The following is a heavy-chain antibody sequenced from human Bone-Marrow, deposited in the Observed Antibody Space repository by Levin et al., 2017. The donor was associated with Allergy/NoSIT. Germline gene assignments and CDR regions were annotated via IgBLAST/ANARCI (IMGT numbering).Heavy chain of an antibody. J-gene: IGHJ4*02. CDR3: ARAVAAATFDY. D-gene: IGHD6-19*01. V-gene: IGHV1-69*11. CDR2: LTPTLGPP. Sequence: SVKVSCKASGGPFRSSAITWVRQAPGQGLEWMGRLTPTLGPPSYAQRFQGRLTITADESIETAFLELNTLTSEDTAVYYCARAVAAATFDYWGQGTQVSVSS. CDR1: GGPFRSSA.